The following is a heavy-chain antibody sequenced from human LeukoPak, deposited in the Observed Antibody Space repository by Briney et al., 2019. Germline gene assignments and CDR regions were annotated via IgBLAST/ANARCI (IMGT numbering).Heavy chain of an antibody. Sequence: KPGGSLRLSCAASGFTFSSYSMNWVRQAPGKGLEWVSSISSGGNYIYYADSVKGRFTISRDNAKNSLYLQMNSLRAEETAVYYCARATLGYCSSTSCYTGYFDYWGQGTLVTVSS. J-gene: IGHJ4*02. V-gene: IGHV3-21*01. D-gene: IGHD2-2*02. CDR2: ISSGGNYI. CDR3: ARATLGYCSSTSCYTGYFDY. CDR1: GFTFSSYS.